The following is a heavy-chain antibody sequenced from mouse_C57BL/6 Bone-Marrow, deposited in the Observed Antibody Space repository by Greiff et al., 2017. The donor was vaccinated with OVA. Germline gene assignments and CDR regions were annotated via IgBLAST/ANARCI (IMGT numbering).Heavy chain of an antibody. V-gene: IGHV5-4*03. CDR2: ISDVGSYT. CDR1: GFTFSSYA. CDR3: ARGYGLDY. D-gene: IGHD1-1*01. J-gene: IGHJ2*01. Sequence: DVKLVESGGGLVKPGGSLKLSCAASGFTFSSYAMSWVRQTPEKRLEWVATISDVGSYTYYPDNVKGRFTISRDNAKNNLYLQMSHLKSEDTAMYYCARGYGLDYWGQGTTLTVSS.